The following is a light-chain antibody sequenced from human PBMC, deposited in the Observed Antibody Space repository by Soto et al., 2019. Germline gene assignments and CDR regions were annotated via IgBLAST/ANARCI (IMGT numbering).Light chain of an antibody. J-gene: IGKJ2*01. CDR1: QSVSTNN. V-gene: IGKV3-20*01. Sequence: IVLTQSPGTLSSSPGERATLSCRASQSVSTNNLAWYQQRPGRAPRLLIYAASRRATGIPDRFSGSGSGTDFTLTISRLEPEDFAVYYCQQYGSSPYTFAQGTKVDIK. CDR2: AAS. CDR3: QQYGSSPYT.